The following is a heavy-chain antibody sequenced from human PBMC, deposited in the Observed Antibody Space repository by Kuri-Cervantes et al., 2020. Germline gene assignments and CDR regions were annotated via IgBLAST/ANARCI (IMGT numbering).Heavy chain of an antibody. CDR3: ARFAVRGVKPNYYYGMDV. D-gene: IGHD3-10*01. CDR1: GGPISSGSYY. Sequence: SETLSLTCTVPGGPISSGSYYWSWIRQPAGKGLEWIGRIYTSGSTNYNPSLKSRVTISVDTSKNQFSLKLSSVTAADTAVYYCARFAVRGVKPNYYYGMDVWGQGTTVTVSS. CDR2: IYTSGST. V-gene: IGHV4-61*02. J-gene: IGHJ6*02.